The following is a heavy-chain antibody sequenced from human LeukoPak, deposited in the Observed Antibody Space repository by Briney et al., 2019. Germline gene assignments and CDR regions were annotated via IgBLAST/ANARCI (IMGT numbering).Heavy chain of an antibody. CDR1: GFTFDDYA. J-gene: IGHJ3*02. V-gene: IGHV3-9*03. D-gene: IGHD3-3*01. CDR3: AKDSLGGYYDFWSGYYTLGAFDI. CDR2: ISRNSGSI. Sequence: GGSLRLSCAASGFTFDDYAMHWVRQAPGKGLEWVSGISRNSGSIGYADSVKGRFTISRDNAKNSLYLQMNSLRAEDMALYYCAKDSLGGYYDFWSGYYTLGAFDIWGQGTMVTVSS.